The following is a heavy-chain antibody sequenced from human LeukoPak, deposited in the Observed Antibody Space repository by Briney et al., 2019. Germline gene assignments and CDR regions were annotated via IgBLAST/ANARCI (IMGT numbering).Heavy chain of an antibody. J-gene: IGHJ4*02. CDR3: AKVRSTGYYFDY. D-gene: IGHD3-22*01. Sequence: GGSLRLSCAASGFTFSSYAMSWVRQAPGKGLEWVSAISGSGGSTYYADSVKGRFTISRDTSKNTLYLQMNTLRAEDTAVYYCAKVRSTGYYFDYWGQGTLVTVSS. CDR2: ISGSGGST. V-gene: IGHV3-23*01. CDR1: GFTFSSYA.